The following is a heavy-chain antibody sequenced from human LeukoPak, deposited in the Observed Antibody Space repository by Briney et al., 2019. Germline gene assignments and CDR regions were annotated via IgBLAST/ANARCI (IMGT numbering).Heavy chain of an antibody. CDR2: INHSGST. CDR1: GGSFSGYY. CDR3: AVARGWYDSFFDY. V-gene: IGHV4-34*01. D-gene: IGHD6-19*01. J-gene: IGHJ4*02. Sequence: SETLSLTCAVYGGSFSGYYWSWIRQPPGKGLEWIGEINHSGSTNYNPSLKSRVTISVDTPKNQFSLKLSSVTAADTAVYYCAVARGWYDSFFDYWGQGTLVTVSS.